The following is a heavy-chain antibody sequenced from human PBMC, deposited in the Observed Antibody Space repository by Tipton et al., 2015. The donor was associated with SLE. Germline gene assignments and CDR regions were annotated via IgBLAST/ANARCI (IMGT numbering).Heavy chain of an antibody. J-gene: IGHJ6*03. Sequence: TLSLTCAVYGGSFSGYYWSWIRQPPGKGLEWIGEINHSGSTNYNPPLKSRVTISVDTSKNQFSLKLSSVTAADTAVYYCARLPVGAPPPYYYYYMDVWGKGTTVTVSS. CDR2: INHSGST. V-gene: IGHV4-34*01. D-gene: IGHD1-26*01. CDR1: GGSFSGYY. CDR3: ARLPVGAPPPYYYYYMDV.